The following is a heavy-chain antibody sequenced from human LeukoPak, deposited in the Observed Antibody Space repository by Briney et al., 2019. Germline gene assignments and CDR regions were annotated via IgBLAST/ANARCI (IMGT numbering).Heavy chain of an antibody. CDR3: ARAGYRVTTVTAPFDY. CDR1: GYTFTSYG. Sequence: GSVKVSCKASGYTFTSYGISWVRQPPGQGLEWMGWISAYNGNTNYAQKLQGRVTMTTDTSTSTAYMELRSLRSDDTAVYYCARAGYRVTTVTAPFDYWGQGTLVTVSS. CDR2: ISAYNGNT. D-gene: IGHD4-17*01. J-gene: IGHJ4*02. V-gene: IGHV1-18*04.